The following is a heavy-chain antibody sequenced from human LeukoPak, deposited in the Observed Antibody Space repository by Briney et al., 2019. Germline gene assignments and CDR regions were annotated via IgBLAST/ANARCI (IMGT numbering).Heavy chain of an antibody. V-gene: IGHV5-51*01. CDR2: IYPGDSDT. CDR3: ARKDAGYALSTCFGY. CDR1: GYNFATYW. Sequence: GESLKISCKGSGYNFATYWIAWARQMPGKGLEWMGIIYPGDSDTRYSPSFQGQVTISADKSISTAYLQWSSLKASDTAMYYCARKDAGYALSTCFGYWGQGTLVTVSS. D-gene: IGHD5-12*01. J-gene: IGHJ4*02.